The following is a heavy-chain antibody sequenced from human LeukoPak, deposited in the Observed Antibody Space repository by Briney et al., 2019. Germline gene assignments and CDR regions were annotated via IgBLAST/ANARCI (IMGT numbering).Heavy chain of an antibody. J-gene: IGHJ6*03. D-gene: IGHD3-22*01. CDR2: IYYSGST. CDR1: GGSISNKY. CDR3: ARSYDSSGYYYPRSYYYYYMDV. V-gene: IGHV4-59*08. Sequence: SETLSLTCTVSGGSISNKYWSWIRQPPGKGLEWIGYIYYSGSTNYNPSLKSRVTILVDTSKNQFSLKLSSVTAADTAVYYCARSYDSSGYYYPRSYYYYYMDVWGKGTTVTVSS.